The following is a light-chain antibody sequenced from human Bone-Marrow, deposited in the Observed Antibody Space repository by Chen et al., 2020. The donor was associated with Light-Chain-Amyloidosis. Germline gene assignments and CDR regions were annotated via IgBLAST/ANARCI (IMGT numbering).Light chain of an antibody. CDR3: QSADSSGTYEVI. CDR1: DLPTKY. V-gene: IGLV3-25*03. Sequence: SYELTQPPSVSVSPGQTARITCSGDDLPTKYAYWYQQKPGQAPVLVIHRDTGRPSGISERFSGSCSGTPATLTISGVQAEDEAAYHCQSADSSGTYEVIFGGGTKLTGL. J-gene: IGLJ2*01. CDR2: RDT.